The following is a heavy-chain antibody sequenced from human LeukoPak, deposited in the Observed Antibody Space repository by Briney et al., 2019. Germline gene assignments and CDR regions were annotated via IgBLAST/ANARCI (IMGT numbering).Heavy chain of an antibody. Sequence: GGSLRLSCAASGFTFSNYWVHWVRQAPGKGLVWVSRIIRDGSTTNYADSVKGRFTVSRDNAKNTLNLQMNSLRAEDTAVYYCARYGSGSYYPRFDYWGQGTLVTVSS. J-gene: IGHJ4*02. V-gene: IGHV3-74*01. D-gene: IGHD3-10*01. CDR2: IIRDGSTT. CDR1: GFTFSNYW. CDR3: ARYGSGSYYPRFDY.